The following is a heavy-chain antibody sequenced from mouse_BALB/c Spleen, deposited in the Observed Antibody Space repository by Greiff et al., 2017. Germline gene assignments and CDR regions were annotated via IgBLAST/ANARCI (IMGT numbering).Heavy chain of an antibody. Sequence: LMEPGASVKISCKATGYTFSSYWIEWVKQRPGHGLEWIGEILPGSGSTNYNEKFKGKATFTADTSSNTAYMQLSSLTSEDSAVYYCARGGYYGYQGNYAMDYWGQGTSVTVSS. J-gene: IGHJ4*01. D-gene: IGHD1-2*01. CDR1: GYTFSSYW. CDR2: ILPGSGST. CDR3: ARGGYYGYQGNYAMDY. V-gene: IGHV1-9*01.